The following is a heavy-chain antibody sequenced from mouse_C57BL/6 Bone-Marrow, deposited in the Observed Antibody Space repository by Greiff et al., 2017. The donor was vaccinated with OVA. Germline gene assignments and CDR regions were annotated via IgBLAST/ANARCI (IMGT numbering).Heavy chain of an antibody. CDR3: ARDDYGG. CDR1: GYTFTDYY. Sequence: VQLQQSGPELVKPGASVKISCKASGYTFTDYYMNWVKQSHGKSLEWIGDINPNNGGTSYNQKFKGKATLTVDKSSSTAYMELRSLTSEDSAVYYCARDDYGGWGQGTTLTVSS. V-gene: IGHV1-26*01. CDR2: INPNNGGT. J-gene: IGHJ2*01. D-gene: IGHD2-4*01.